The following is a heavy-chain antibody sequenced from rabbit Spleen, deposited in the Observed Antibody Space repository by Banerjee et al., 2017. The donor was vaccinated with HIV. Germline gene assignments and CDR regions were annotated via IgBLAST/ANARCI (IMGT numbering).Heavy chain of an antibody. V-gene: IGHV1S7*01. Sequence: QLKESGGGLVQPGGSLKLSCKVSGFDFSSYYMTWVRQAPGKGLEWTGYIDPVFGNTYYASWVNGRFTISSDNAQNTVDLQMNSLTAADTATYFCARDTGSSFSSYGMDLWGQGTLVTVS. CDR1: GFDFSSYY. CDR3: ARDTGSSFSSYGMDL. D-gene: IGHD8-1*01. CDR2: IDPVFGNT. J-gene: IGHJ6*01.